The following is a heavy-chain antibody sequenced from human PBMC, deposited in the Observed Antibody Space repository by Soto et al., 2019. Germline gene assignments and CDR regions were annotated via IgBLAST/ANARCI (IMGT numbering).Heavy chain of an antibody. CDR1: GDSINNDGHS. CDR3: ARAVFCTDGFCFPNWLDP. CDR2: IYQTGTT. Sequence: SETLSLTCTVSGDSINNDGHSWSWIRQPPGEALEWIGYIYQTGTTQYNPSLSSRVSISADRSKNQFSLHLTSVTAADTGVYYCARAVFCTDGFCFPNWLDPWGQGILVTVSS. D-gene: IGHD2-8*01. J-gene: IGHJ5*02. V-gene: IGHV4-30-2*01.